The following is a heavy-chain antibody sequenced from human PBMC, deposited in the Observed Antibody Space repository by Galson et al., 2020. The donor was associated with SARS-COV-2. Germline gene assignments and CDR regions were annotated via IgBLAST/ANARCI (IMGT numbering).Heavy chain of an antibody. CDR2: ISYDGSNK. V-gene: IGHV3-30-3*01. D-gene: IGHD2-2*01. Sequence: GGSLRLSCTASGFTFSSYAMHWVRQAPGKGLEWVAVISYDGSNKYYADSVKGRFTISRDNSKNTLYLQMNSLRGEDTAVYYCARNQASNWFDPWGQGTLVTVSS. J-gene: IGHJ5*02. CDR1: GFTFSSYA. CDR3: ARNQASNWFDP.